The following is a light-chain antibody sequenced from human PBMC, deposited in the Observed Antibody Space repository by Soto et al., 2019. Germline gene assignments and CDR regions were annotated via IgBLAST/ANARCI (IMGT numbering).Light chain of an antibody. CDR2: EVS. V-gene: IGLV2-14*01. CDR3: SSYTSSSTLEV. Sequence: QSVLTQPASVSGSPGQSITISCTGTSSDVGGYNYVSWYQQHPGKAPKLMIYEVSNRPSGVSNRSSGSKSGNTASLTISGLQAEDEADYYCSSYTSSSTLEVIGTGTKVTVL. J-gene: IGLJ1*01. CDR1: SSDVGGYNY.